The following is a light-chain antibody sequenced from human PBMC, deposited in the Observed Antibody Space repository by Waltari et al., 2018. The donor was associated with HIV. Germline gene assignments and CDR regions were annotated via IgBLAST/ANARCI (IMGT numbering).Light chain of an antibody. V-gene: IGLV2-14*01. Sequence: QSTLTQPVSVSGSPGQSITISCTGTSSYVFNYNSVSWYQQHPDRAPKLMIYEVSNRPSGVSNRFSGSKSGNTASLTISGLQAEDEADYYCSSYTRSSTYVFGTGTKVTVL. CDR2: EVS. CDR3: SSYTRSSTYV. CDR1: SSYVFNYNS. J-gene: IGLJ1*01.